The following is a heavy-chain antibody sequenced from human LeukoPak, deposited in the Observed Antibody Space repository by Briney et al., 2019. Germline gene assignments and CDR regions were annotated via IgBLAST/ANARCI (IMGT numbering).Heavy chain of an antibody. V-gene: IGHV1-2*02. D-gene: IGHD3-9*01. CDR3: ARSPHILTGENFDY. J-gene: IGHJ4*02. Sequence: ASVKVSCKASGYTFTGYYMHWVRQAPGQGLEWMGWINPNSGGTNYAQKFESRVTMTRDTSISTAYMELSRLRSDDTAVYYCARSPHILTGENFDYWGQGTLVTVSS. CDR2: INPNSGGT. CDR1: GYTFTGYY.